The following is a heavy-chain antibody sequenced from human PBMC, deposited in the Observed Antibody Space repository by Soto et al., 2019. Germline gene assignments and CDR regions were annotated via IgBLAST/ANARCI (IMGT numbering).Heavy chain of an antibody. CDR2: IRSRAYGGTP. V-gene: IGHV3-49*04. CDR3: TAVTGYRSSVGENWFDS. J-gene: IGHJ5*01. Sequence: GGSLRLSCTTSGFSFGDYALNWVRQAPGKGLEWVGFIRSRAYGGTPEYAASVKGRVTISRDDSSSIAYAQMKSLKIEDTAVYYCTAVTGYRSSVGENWFDSWGQGTLVTVSS. CDR1: GFSFGDYA. D-gene: IGHD6-13*01.